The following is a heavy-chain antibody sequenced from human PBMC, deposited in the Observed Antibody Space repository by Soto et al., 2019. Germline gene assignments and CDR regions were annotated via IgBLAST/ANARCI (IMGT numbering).Heavy chain of an antibody. D-gene: IGHD1-1*01. CDR2: IGADNGDT. V-gene: IGHV1-18*01. Sequence: QVQLVQSGAEVKKPGASVKVSCKASGYTFSTYGFSWVRQAPGQGLEWMGWIGADNGDTNYAQNFQGRVTMTTHTSTTTSYMELRSLTSDDTAVYFCARDWKGAEGFDPWGQGTLVTVSS. CDR1: GYTFSTYG. CDR3: ARDWKGAEGFDP. J-gene: IGHJ5*02.